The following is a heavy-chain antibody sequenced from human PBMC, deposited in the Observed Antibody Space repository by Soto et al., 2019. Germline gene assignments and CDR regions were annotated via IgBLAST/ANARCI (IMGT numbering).Heavy chain of an antibody. D-gene: IGHD5-18*01. Sequence: SETLSLTCNVSGGSVNSDNYYWTWVRHPPGKGLEWIGNIHNSGTTNYNPSLQNRVTLSIDTSKNQYSLKLTSVTAADAALYYCARDIRGFSRALDYWGRGTPVTVSS. CDR2: IHNSGTT. CDR1: GGSVNSDNYY. V-gene: IGHV4-61*01. CDR3: ARDIRGFSRALDY. J-gene: IGHJ4*02.